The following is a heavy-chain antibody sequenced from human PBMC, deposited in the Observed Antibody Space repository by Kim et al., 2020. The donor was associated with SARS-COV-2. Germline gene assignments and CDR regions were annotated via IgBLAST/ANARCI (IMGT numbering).Heavy chain of an antibody. CDR1: GGSFSGYY. D-gene: IGHD6-13*01. CDR2: INHSGST. Sequence: SETLSLTCAVYGGSFSGYYWSWIRQPPGKGLEWIGEINHSGSTNYNPSLKSRVTISVDTSKNQFSLKLSSVTAADTAVYYCARVSGAAAVLFEYWGQGTLVTVSS. CDR3: ARVSGAAAVLFEY. J-gene: IGHJ4*02. V-gene: IGHV4-34*01.